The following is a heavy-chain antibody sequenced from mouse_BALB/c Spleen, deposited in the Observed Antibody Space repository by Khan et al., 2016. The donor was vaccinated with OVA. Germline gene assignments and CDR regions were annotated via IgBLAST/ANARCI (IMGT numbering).Heavy chain of an antibody. V-gene: IGHV1-7*01. CDR1: GYTFINYW. CDR2: INPSTGYT. CDR3: ERRGLRWGFVY. D-gene: IGHD1-1*01. Sequence: QVQLKESGAELAKPGASVKMSCKASGYTFINYWILWIKQRPGQGLEWIGYINPSTGYTEYNQNFKDKATLTADKSSSTAYMQLGSLTSEDSTVYDGERRGLRWGFVYWGQGTTLTVSS. J-gene: IGHJ2*01.